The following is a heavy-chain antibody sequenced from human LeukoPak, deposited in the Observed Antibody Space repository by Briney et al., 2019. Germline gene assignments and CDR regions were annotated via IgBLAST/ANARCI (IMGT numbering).Heavy chain of an antibody. D-gene: IGHD4-17*01. V-gene: IGHV4-30-2*02. Sequence: SQTLSLTCTVSGGSISSGGYYWSWIRQPPGKGLEWIGYIYHSGSTYYNPALESRVSISDGTSGNQVLLWLTSVTAADTAVYFCATSLYGDYEADFWGPGILVTVSS. CDR1: GGSISSGGYY. CDR3: ATSLYGDYEADF. CDR2: IYHSGST. J-gene: IGHJ4*02.